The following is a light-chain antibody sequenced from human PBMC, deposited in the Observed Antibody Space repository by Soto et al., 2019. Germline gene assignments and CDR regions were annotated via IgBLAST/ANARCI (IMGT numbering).Light chain of an antibody. V-gene: IGKV3-20*01. CDR3: QQYGTSPET. CDR1: QSVSSNF. CDR2: GAS. J-gene: IGKJ1*01. Sequence: EIVLTQSPGTLSLSPGERATLSCRASQSVSSNFLAWYQQRPGQAPRLLIYGASSRATGIPDRFSGSGSGTDFTLTIRRLEPGDFAVYYCQQYGTSPETFGLGTKVQIK.